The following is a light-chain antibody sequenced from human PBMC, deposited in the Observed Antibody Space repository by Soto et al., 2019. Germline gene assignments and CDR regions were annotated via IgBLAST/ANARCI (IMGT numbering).Light chain of an antibody. Sequence: DIQMTQSPATLSASVGDRVTITSRASQIVSSWLAWYQQKPGKAPKLLISKSSTLQSGLPSGFSGSGSGTEFTLAISSLQTDDSATYCCQQYNDNWTFGQGTKVEIK. CDR3: QQYNDNWT. CDR2: KSS. J-gene: IGKJ1*01. CDR1: QIVSSW. V-gene: IGKV1-5*03.